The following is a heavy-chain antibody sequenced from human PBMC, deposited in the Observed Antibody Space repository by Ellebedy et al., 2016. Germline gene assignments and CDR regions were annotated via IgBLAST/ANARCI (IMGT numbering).Heavy chain of an antibody. CDR2: ITSSGSQM. V-gene: IGHV3-21*06. J-gene: IGHJ3*02. D-gene: IGHD2-2*01. CDR1: GFTFSNHY. CDR3: ARLPYARHSNIPSNI. Sequence: GGSLRLSXVASGFTFSNHYMHWVRQAPGKALEWVSPITSSGSQMYYADSVKGRFTISRDNANNSVSLKMNNLTAEDTAVYYCARLPYARHSNIPSNIWGQGTLVTVSS.